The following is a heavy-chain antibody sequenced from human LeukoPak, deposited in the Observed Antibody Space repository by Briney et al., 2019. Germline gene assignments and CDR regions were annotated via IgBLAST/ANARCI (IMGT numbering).Heavy chain of an antibody. CDR3: AVYHYYDSSGCNY. V-gene: IGHV1-2*02. D-gene: IGHD3-22*01. Sequence: GASVKVSCKASGYTFTGYYMHWVRQAPGQGLEWMGWINPNSGGTNYAQKFQGRVTMTRDTSISTAYMELSRLRSDDTAVYYCAVYHYYDSSGCNYWGQGTLVTVSS. J-gene: IGHJ4*02. CDR2: INPNSGGT. CDR1: GYTFTGYY.